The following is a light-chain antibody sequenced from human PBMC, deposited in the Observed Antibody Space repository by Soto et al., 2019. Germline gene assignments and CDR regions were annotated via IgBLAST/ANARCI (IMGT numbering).Light chain of an antibody. CDR3: QQYGSSPYT. J-gene: IGKJ2*01. CDR2: GAS. Sequence: EIVLTQSTGTLSLSPGERATLSCRASQRVSSSYLAWYQQKPGQAPRLLIYGASIRATGIPDRFSGSGSGTDFTLTISRLEPEDFAVYYCQQYGSSPYTFGQGTKLEIK. CDR1: QRVSSSY. V-gene: IGKV3-20*01.